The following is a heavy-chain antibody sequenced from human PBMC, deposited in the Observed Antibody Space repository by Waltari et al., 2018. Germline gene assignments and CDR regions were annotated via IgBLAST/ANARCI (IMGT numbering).Heavy chain of an antibody. CDR1: GFTFGDYA. D-gene: IGHD3-3*01. CDR2: IRSKAYGGTT. J-gene: IGHJ4*02. V-gene: IGHV3-49*04. CDR3: TRDYDFWSGYYI. Sequence: SGFTFGDYAMSWVRQAPGKGLEWVGFIRSKAYGGTTEYAASVKGRFTISRDDSKSIAYLQMNSLKTEDTAVYYCTRDYDFWSGYYIWGQGTLVTVSS.